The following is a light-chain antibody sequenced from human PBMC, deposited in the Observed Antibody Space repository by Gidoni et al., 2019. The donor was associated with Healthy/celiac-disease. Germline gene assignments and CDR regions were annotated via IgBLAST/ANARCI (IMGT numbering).Light chain of an antibody. V-gene: IGLV1-40*01. Sequence: QSVLTQSPSVSGAPGQRVTISCTGSSSNIGAGYDVHWYQQLPGTAPKPLIYGNSNRPSGVPDRFSGSKSGTSASLAITGLQAEDEADYYCQSYDSSLSGGVFGGGTKLTVL. J-gene: IGLJ3*02. CDR1: SSNIGAGYD. CDR2: GNS. CDR3: QSYDSSLSGGV.